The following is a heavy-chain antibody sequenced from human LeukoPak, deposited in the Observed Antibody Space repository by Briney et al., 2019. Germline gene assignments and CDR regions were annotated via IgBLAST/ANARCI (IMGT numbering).Heavy chain of an antibody. Sequence: GGSLRLSCAASGFTFSSYSMNWVRQAPGKGLEWIGFIRSKAYGGTTEYAASVKGRFTISRDDSKSIAYLQMNSLKTEDTAVYYCTSEWELLHYWGQGTLVTVSS. V-gene: IGHV3-49*04. D-gene: IGHD1-26*01. CDR3: TSEWELLHY. J-gene: IGHJ4*02. CDR1: GFTFSSYS. CDR2: IRSKAYGGTT.